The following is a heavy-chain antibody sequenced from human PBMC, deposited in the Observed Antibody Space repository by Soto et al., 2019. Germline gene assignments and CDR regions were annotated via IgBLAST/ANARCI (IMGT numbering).Heavy chain of an antibody. Sequence: GGSLRLSCAASGFTFSSYAVSWVRQAPGKGLEWVSAISGSGGGTYYADSVKGRFTISRDNSKNTLYLQMNSLRAEDTAVYYCAIPLLAYDSSGYYTGFDYWGQGTLVTVSS. CDR2: ISGSGGGT. CDR3: AIPLLAYDSSGYYTGFDY. J-gene: IGHJ4*02. V-gene: IGHV3-23*01. CDR1: GFTFSSYA. D-gene: IGHD3-22*01.